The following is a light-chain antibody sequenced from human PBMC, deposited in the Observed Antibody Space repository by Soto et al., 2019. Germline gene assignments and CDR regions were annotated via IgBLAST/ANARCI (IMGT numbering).Light chain of an antibody. Sequence: EVVSTLSHDTLSFSPGARATVSCRASQSVSSFLAWYQQKPGQAPRLLIYDASNRATGIPARFSGSGSGTDFTLTISSLEPEDFAVYYCQHRSSGPGAFGPGKRWIS. J-gene: IGKJ3*01. CDR2: DAS. CDR3: QHRSSGPGA. CDR1: QSVSSF. V-gene: IGKV3-11*01.